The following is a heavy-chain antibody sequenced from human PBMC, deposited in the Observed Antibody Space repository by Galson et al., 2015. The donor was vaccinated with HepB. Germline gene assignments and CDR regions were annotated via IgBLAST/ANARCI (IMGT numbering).Heavy chain of an antibody. V-gene: IGHV1-69-2*01. CDR3: ATGFDRAVSDEPNDP. D-gene: IGHD1-14*01. J-gene: IGHJ5*02. CDR2: VDPEDGET. Sequence: VKVSCKVSGYTFTDYYMHWVQQAPGKGLEWMGLVDPEDGETIYAEKFQGRVTITADTSTDTAYMELSSLRSEDTAVYYCATGFDRAVSDEPNDPWGQGTLVTVSS. CDR1: GYTFTDYY.